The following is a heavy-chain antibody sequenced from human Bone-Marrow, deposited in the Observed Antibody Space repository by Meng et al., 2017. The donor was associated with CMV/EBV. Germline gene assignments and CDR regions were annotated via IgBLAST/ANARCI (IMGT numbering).Heavy chain of an antibody. D-gene: IGHD4-17*01. CDR1: GFTE. V-gene: IGHV3-48*03. Sequence: GGSLRLSCAASGFTEMNWVRQAPGKGLEWVSYISSSGRTIYYADSVKGRFTISRDNAKNSLYLQMNSLRAEDTAVYYCARESNRHGDYPDTFDIWGQGTIVAASS. CDR2: ISSSGRTI. J-gene: IGHJ3*02. CDR3: ARESNRHGDYPDTFDI.